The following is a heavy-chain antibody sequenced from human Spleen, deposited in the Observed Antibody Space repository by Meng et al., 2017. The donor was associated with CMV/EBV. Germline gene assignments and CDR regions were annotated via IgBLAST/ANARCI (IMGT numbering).Heavy chain of an antibody. Sequence: QVQLVGSGVDVVQPGRSLRLPCAASGFTFSSYAMHWVRQAPGKGLEWVAVISYDGSNKYYADSVKGRFTISRDNSKNTLYLQMNSLRAEDTAVYYCHSSGYPFYWGQGTLVTVSS. D-gene: IGHD3-22*01. CDR1: GFTFSSYA. CDR2: ISYDGSNK. CDR3: HSSGYPFY. J-gene: IGHJ4*02. V-gene: IGHV3-30-3*01.